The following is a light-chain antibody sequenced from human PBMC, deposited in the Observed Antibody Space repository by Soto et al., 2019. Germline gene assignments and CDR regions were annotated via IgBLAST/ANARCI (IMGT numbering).Light chain of an antibody. V-gene: IGKV3-20*01. Sequence: EIVSTQSPGTLSLSPGERATLSCRASQSVSSSYLAWYQQKPGQAPRLLIYGASSRATGIPDRFSGSGSGTDFTLTISRLEPEDFAVYYCQQYGSSPPRITFGQGTRLEIK. CDR1: QSVSSSY. CDR3: QQYGSSPPRIT. J-gene: IGKJ5*01. CDR2: GAS.